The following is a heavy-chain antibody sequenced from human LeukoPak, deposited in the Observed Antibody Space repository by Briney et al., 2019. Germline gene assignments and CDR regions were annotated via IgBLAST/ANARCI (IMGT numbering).Heavy chain of an antibody. Sequence: PGGSLRLSCAASGFTFSSYGMHWVRQAPGKGLEWVAVIWYDGSNKYYADSVKGRFTISRDNSKNTLYLRMNSLRAEDTAVYYCARIQVGATDFDYGGQGTLVTVSS. V-gene: IGHV3-33*01. CDR1: GFTFSSYG. CDR2: IWYDGSNK. J-gene: IGHJ4*02. D-gene: IGHD1-26*01. CDR3: ARIQVGATDFDY.